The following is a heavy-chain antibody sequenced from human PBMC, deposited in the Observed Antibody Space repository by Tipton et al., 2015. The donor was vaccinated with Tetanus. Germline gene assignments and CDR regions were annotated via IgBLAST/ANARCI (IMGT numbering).Heavy chain of an antibody. V-gene: IGHV5-51*01. D-gene: IGHD3-10*01. J-gene: IGHJ5*02. CDR3: ARLPKHYSASGST. CDR1: GHNSRSYW. Sequence: VQLVQSGAEVRKAGESLKISCKVSGHNSRSYWISWVRQMPGKGLEWMGIIYPGDSDATYSPSFQGQVTISADKSISTAYLQWRSLKASDTAIYFCARLPKHYSASGSTWGQGTLVTVSS. CDR2: IYPGDSDA.